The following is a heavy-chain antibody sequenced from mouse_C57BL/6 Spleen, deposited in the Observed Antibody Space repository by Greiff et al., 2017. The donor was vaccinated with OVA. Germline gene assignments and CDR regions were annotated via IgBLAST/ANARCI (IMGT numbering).Heavy chain of an antibody. CDR1: GFSLTSYG. CDR3: ARKGAYYSNRYAMDY. V-gene: IGHV2-2*01. J-gene: IGHJ4*01. D-gene: IGHD2-5*01. Sequence: VKLMESGPGLVQPSQSLSITCTVSGFSLTSYGVHWVRQSPGKGLEWLGVIWSGGSNDYNAAFISRLSISTDNSKSQVFFKMNSLQADDTSIYYCARKGAYYSNRYAMDYWGQGTSVTVSS. CDR2: IWSGGSN.